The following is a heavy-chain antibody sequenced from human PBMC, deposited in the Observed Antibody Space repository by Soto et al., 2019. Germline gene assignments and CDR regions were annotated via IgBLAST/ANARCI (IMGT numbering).Heavy chain of an antibody. CDR3: ARMATFRSLHWFDP. D-gene: IGHD3-16*01. CDR1: GYSFTNND. CDR2: MNPGSGDT. V-gene: IGHV1-8*01. J-gene: IGHJ5*02. Sequence: ASVKVSCKASGYSFTNNDVTWVRQATVQGREWMGWMNPGSGDTGYAQKFQGRVTMTREIYIATAYMELSSLRSDDTAIYNCARMATFRSLHWFDPWGQGSLV.